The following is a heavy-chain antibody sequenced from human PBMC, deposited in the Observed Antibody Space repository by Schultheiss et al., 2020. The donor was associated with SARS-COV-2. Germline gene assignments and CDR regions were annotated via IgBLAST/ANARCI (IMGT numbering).Heavy chain of an antibody. V-gene: IGHV3-21*04. CDR2: ISSSGSTI. J-gene: IGHJ4*02. Sequence: GGSLRLSCAASGFTFSSYAMSWVRQAPGKGLEWVSSISSSGSTIYYADSVKGRFTISRDNAKNSLYLQMNSLRAEDTAVYYCARDIEGHYDILTGYPDYWGQGTLVTVSS. CDR1: GFTFSSYA. CDR3: ARDIEGHYDILTGYPDY. D-gene: IGHD3-9*01.